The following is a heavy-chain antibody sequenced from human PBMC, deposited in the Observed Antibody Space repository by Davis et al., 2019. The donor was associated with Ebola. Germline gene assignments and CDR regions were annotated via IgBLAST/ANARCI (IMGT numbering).Heavy chain of an antibody. Sequence: GGSLRLSCAASGFTFSNAWMNWVRQAPGKGLEWVGRIKTKTDGGTTDYAAPVKGRFTFSRDDSKNTLYLQMNSLKTEDTAVYYCTTDPMTTVTTSDDAFDIWGQGTMVTVSS. CDR3: TTDPMTTVTTSDDAFDI. V-gene: IGHV3-15*07. D-gene: IGHD4-17*01. J-gene: IGHJ3*02. CDR2: IKTKTDGGTT. CDR1: GFTFSNAW.